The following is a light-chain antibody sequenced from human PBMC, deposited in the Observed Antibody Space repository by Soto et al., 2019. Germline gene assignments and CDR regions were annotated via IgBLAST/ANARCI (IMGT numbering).Light chain of an antibody. CDR1: QSVSRY. Sequence: EIVLTQSPVTPSLSPGERATLSCRASQSVSRYLAWYQQKPGQAPRLLIYDASNRATGIPARFSGSGSGTDFTLTISSLEPEDFAVYYCQQRYIWLTFGGGTKVEIK. CDR2: DAS. V-gene: IGKV3-11*01. J-gene: IGKJ4*01. CDR3: QQRYIWLT.